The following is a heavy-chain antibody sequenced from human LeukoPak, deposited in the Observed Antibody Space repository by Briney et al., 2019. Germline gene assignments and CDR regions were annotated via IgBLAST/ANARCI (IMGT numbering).Heavy chain of an antibody. CDR3: AQDPCGSTNCYNGVFDI. J-gene: IGHJ3*02. V-gene: IGHV3-23*01. CDR2: ISGSGVST. Sequence: PGGSLRLSCAASGFTFSSYAMNWVRQAPGKGLEWVSGISGSGVSTFYADSVKGRFTISRDNSKNTLYLQMNSLRAEDTAVYYCAQDPCGSTNCYNGVFDIWGQGTMVTVSS. CDR1: GFTFSSYA. D-gene: IGHD2-2*02.